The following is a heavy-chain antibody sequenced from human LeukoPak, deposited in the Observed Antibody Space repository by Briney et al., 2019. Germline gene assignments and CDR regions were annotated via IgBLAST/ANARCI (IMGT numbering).Heavy chain of an antibody. D-gene: IGHD3-22*01. CDR2: ISGSGGST. J-gene: IGHJ4*02. Sequence: PGGSLRLSCAASGFTFSSYAMSWVRQAPGKGLEWVSAISGSGGSTYYADSVKGRFTISRDNSKNTLYLQMNSLRAEDTAVYYCAKTLGRYYYESSGYYSEIDFDYWGQGTLVTVSS. CDR3: AKTLGRYYYESSGYYSEIDFDY. CDR1: GFTFSSYA. V-gene: IGHV3-23*01.